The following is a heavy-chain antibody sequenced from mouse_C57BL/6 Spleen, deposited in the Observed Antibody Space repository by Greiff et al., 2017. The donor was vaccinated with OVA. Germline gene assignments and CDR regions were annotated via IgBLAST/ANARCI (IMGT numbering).Heavy chain of an antibody. CDR3: ARDDYGFDY. CDR1: GFTFSSYG. Sequence: EVHLVESGGDLVKPGGSLKLSCAASGFTFSSYGMPWVRQTPDKRLEWVATISSGGSYTYYPDSVKGRFTISRDNAKNTLYLQMSSLKSEDTAMYYCARDDYGFDYWGQGTTLTVSS. CDR2: ISSGGSYT. V-gene: IGHV5-6*01. J-gene: IGHJ2*01. D-gene: IGHD2-4*01.